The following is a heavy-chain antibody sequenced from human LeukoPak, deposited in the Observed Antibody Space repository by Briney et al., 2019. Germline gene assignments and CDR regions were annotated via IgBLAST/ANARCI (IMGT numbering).Heavy chain of an antibody. CDR3: AKLGGDHRGPFDI. V-gene: IGHV3-53*01. D-gene: IGHD4-23*01. CDR1: GFTVSSNY. Sequence: PGGSLRLSCAASGFTVSSNYMSWVRQAPGKGLEWVSVIYSGGSTYYADSVKGRFTISRDNSKNTLYLQVNSLRAEDTAVYYCAKLGGDHRGPFDIWGQGTMVTVSS. J-gene: IGHJ3*02. CDR2: IYSGGST.